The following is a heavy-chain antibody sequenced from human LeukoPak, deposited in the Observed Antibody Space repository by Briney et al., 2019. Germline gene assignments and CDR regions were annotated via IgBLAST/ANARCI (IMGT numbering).Heavy chain of an antibody. CDR1: GFTVSTNY. V-gene: IGHV3-66*02. D-gene: IGHD5-24*01. CDR2: IYSGGST. J-gene: IGHJ4*02. CDR3: ASDLSRDGYTYPFDY. Sequence: PGGSLRLSCVASGFTVSTNYMSWVRQAPGKGLEWVSVIYSGGSTYYADSVKGRFTISRDNSKNTLYLQMNSLRAEDTAVYYCASDLSRDGYTYPFDYWGQGTLVTVSS.